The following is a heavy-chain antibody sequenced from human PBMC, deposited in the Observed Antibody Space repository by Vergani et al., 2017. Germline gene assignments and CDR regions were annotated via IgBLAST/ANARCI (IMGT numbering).Heavy chain of an antibody. CDR2: SSGSGVSA. D-gene: IGHD3-10*01. V-gene: IGHV3-23*01. J-gene: IGHJ4*02. CDR3: GXQYFVSGNYLFDY. Sequence: EVQLLQSGGGVIQPGGSVRLSCAASGFTFSACPMTWVRQAPGKGLGCVTVSSGSGVSAYYTDSVKDRFTISRDNSKNMLFLQMNTLRTEDTAIYYCGXQYFVSGNYLFDYWGQGTLVTVSS. CDR1: GFTFSACP.